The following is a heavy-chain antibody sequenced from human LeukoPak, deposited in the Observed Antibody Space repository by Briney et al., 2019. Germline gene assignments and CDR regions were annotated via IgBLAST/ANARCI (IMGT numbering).Heavy chain of an antibody. D-gene: IGHD1-14*01. J-gene: IGHJ5*02. Sequence: PSETLSLTCAVYGGSFSGYYWSWIRQHPGKGLEWIGYIYYSGSTYYNPSLKSRLTISVDTSKNQFSLKLSSVTAADTAVYYCAEYAPGDNWFDPWGQGTLVTVSS. V-gene: IGHV4-31*11. CDR2: IYYSGST. CDR3: AEYAPGDNWFDP. CDR1: GGSFSGYY.